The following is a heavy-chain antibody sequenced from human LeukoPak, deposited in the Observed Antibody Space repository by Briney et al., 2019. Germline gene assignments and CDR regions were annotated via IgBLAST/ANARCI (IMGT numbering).Heavy chain of an antibody. CDR3: ARGSIGDSPARFDF. CDR1: GFIVRTNY. V-gene: IGHV3-53*01. D-gene: IGHD4-17*01. Sequence: GGSLRLSCAASGFIVRTNYMSWVRQTPGKALEWVSTVYSGGRTYYADSVRGRFTISMDNSRNTLFLDMRTRGVDDTAVYYCARGSIGDSPARFDFWGQGTLVTVSS. J-gene: IGHJ5*01. CDR2: VYSGGRT.